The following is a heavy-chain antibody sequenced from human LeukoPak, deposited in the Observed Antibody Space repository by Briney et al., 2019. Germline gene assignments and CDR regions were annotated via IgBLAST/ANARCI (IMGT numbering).Heavy chain of an antibody. V-gene: IGHV5-51*01. Sequence: HGESLKISCKGSGYSFATYWIAWVRQMPGKGLEWMGIIYPDESNIRYSPSFQGQVTISADKSISTASLQWSSLKASDTAMYYCARHNVDTAMVPNFDYWGQGTLVTVSS. CDR2: IYPDESNI. D-gene: IGHD5-18*01. CDR3: ARHNVDTAMVPNFDY. CDR1: GYSFATYW. J-gene: IGHJ4*02.